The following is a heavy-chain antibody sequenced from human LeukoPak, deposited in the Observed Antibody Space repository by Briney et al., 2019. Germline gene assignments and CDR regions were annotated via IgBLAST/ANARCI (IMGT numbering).Heavy chain of an antibody. CDR1: GYMFSSHG. D-gene: IGHD2-15*01. V-gene: IGHV1-8*01. J-gene: IGHJ4*02. CDR3: ARVDGSPDY. Sequence: ASVKVSCKASGYMFSSHGISWVRQAPGEGLEWMGWITTYKGNMAYAPKFQGRVTITRDTSISTVYMELSSLRSEDTAVYFCARVDGSPDYWGQGTLVTVSS. CDR2: ITTYKGNM.